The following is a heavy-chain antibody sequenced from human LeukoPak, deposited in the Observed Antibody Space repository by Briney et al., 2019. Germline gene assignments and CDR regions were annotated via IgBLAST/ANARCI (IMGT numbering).Heavy chain of an antibody. V-gene: IGHV1-46*01. J-gene: IGHJ5*02. D-gene: IGHD3-3*01. CDR2: INPSGGST. CDR3: ARPYYDFWSGYSNNWFDP. CDR1: GYTFTSYY. Sequence: ASVKVSCKASGYTFTSYYMHWVRQAPGQGLEWMGIINPSGGSTSYAQKFQGRVTMTRNTSISTAYMELSSLRSEDTAVYYCARPYYDFWSGYSNNWFDPWGQGTMVTVSS.